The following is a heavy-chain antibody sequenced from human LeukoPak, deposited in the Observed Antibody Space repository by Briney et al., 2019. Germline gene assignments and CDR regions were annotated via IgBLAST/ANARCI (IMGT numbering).Heavy chain of an antibody. D-gene: IGHD5-12*01. CDR2: IIPIFGTA. V-gene: IGHV1-69*06. CDR3: AGGYSGYDSAVNAFDI. Sequence: SVKVSFKASGGTFSSYAISWVRQAPGQGLEWMGGIIPIFGTANYAQKFQGRVTITADKSTSTAYMELSSLRSEDTAVYYCAGGYSGYDSAVNAFDIWGQGTMVTVSS. CDR1: GGTFSSYA. J-gene: IGHJ3*02.